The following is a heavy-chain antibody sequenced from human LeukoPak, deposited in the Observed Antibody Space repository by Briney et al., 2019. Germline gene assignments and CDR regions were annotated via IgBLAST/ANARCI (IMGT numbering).Heavy chain of an antibody. CDR1: GFIFSSYD. Sequence: PGGSLRLSCAASGFIFSSYDMSWVRQAPGKGLEWVSTISGVGGSTYYADSVKGRFTISRDNSKNTLYLQMNSLRAEDTAVYYCARDGPYYYDTGNYSYWGQGTLVTVSS. V-gene: IGHV3-23*01. CDR3: ARDGPYYYDTGNYSY. J-gene: IGHJ4*02. CDR2: ISGVGGST. D-gene: IGHD3-22*01.